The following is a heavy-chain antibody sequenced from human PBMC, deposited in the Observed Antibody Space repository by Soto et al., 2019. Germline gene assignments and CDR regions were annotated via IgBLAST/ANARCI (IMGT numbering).Heavy chain of an antibody. Sequence: SVKVSCKASGGTFSSYAISWVRQAPGQGLEWMGGIIPIFGTANYAQKFQGRVTITADESTSTAYMELSSLRSEDTAVYYCARNIVVVPAAIVHWFEHWGQGNLVTV. CDR2: IIPIFGTA. D-gene: IGHD2-2*01. CDR1: GGTFSSYA. V-gene: IGHV1-69*13. J-gene: IGHJ5*02. CDR3: ARNIVVVPAAIVHWFEH.